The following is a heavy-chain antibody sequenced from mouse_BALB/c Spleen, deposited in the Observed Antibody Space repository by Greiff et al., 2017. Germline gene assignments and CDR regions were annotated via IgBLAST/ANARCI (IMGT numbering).Heavy chain of an antibody. D-gene: IGHD4-1*01. Sequence: EVQVVESGGDLVKPGGSLKLSCAASGFTFSSYGMSWVRQTPDKRLEWVATISSGGSYTYYPDSVKGRFTISRDNAKNTLYLQMSSLKSEDTAMYYCARRAGTGAMDYWGQGTSVTVSS. V-gene: IGHV5-6*01. CDR2: ISSGGSYT. J-gene: IGHJ4*01. CDR1: GFTFSSYG. CDR3: ARRAGTGAMDY.